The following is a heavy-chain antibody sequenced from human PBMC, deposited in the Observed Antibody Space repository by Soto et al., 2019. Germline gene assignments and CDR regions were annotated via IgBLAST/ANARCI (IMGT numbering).Heavy chain of an antibody. J-gene: IGHJ4*02. D-gene: IGHD3-22*01. CDR1: GYTFTSYG. V-gene: IGHV1-18*04. CDR3: ARDHLLSRPHNYYDSSGYYPLPTEPSYYFDY. Sequence: QVQLVQSGAEVKKPGASVKVSCKASGYTFTSYGISWVRQAPGQGLEWMGWISAYNGNTNYAQKLQGRVTMTTDTSTSTAYKELSSLRSDDTAVYYCARDHLLSRPHNYYDSSGYYPLPTEPSYYFDYWGQGTLVTVSS. CDR2: ISAYNGNT.